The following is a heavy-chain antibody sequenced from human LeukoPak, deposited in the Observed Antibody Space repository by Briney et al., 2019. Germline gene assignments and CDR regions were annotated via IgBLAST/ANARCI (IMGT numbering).Heavy chain of an antibody. V-gene: IGHV3-30*04. CDR3: ARGDCSGGSCHSGL. CDR1: GFTFSSYA. J-gene: IGHJ4*02. Sequence: GGSLRLSCAASGFTFSSYAMHWVRQAPGKGLEWVAVISYDGSNKYYADSVKGRFTISRDNSKNTLYLQMNSMRVEDTAVYFCARGDCSGGSCHSGLWGQGTLVTVSS. CDR2: ISYDGSNK. D-gene: IGHD2-15*01.